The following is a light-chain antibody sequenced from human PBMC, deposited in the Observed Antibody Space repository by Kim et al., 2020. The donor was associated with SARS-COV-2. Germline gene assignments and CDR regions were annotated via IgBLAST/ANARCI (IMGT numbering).Light chain of an antibody. CDR2: TNN. CDR1: PSNIETNT. J-gene: IGLJ2*01. V-gene: IGLV1-44*01. Sequence: QKVSISCSRSPSNIETNTVNWYQQLQGAAPKLLNHTNNQRPPGVPDRFSGSRFGTSASLTISGLQSEDEADYFCAAWDDSPDAYVVFGGGTQLTVL. CDR3: AAWDDSPDAYVV.